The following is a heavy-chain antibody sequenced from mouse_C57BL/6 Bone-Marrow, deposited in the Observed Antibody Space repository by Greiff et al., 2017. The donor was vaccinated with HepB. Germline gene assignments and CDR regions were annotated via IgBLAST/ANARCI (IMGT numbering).Heavy chain of an antibody. D-gene: IGHD2-4*01. J-gene: IGHJ2*01. V-gene: IGHV1-64*01. CDR1: GYTFTSYW. CDR2: IHPNSGST. CDR3: ARGDIYYDYDKGYFDY. Sequence: QVQLQQPGAELVKPGASVKLSCKASGYTFTSYWMHWVKQRPGQGLEWIGMIHPNSGSTNYNEKFKSKATLTVDKSSSTAYMQLSSLTSEDSAVYYCARGDIYYDYDKGYFDYWGQGTTLTVSS.